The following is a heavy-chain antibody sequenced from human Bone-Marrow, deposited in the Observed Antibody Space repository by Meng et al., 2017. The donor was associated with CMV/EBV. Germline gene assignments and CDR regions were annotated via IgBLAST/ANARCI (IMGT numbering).Heavy chain of an antibody. V-gene: IGHV3-21*01. D-gene: IGHD2-8*01. CDR1: GFTFSDYS. Sequence: GGSLRLSCAASGFTFSDYSMNWVRQAPGKGLQWVASISTTSAGKFYTDSLKGRFTISRDNAKNSLYLQMNSLRAEDTALYYCVRDYCVNGICYDAFTLWGQGTMVTVSS. CDR3: VRDYCVNGICYDAFTL. CDR2: ISTTSAGK. J-gene: IGHJ3*01.